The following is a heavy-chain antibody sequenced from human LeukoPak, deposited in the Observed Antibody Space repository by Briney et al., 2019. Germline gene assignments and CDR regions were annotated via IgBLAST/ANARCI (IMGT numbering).Heavy chain of an antibody. CDR2: ISGSGGST. CDR1: GFTFNSYA. J-gene: IGHJ4*02. V-gene: IGHV3-23*01. D-gene: IGHD4-23*01. Sequence: PGGSLRLSCAASGFTFNSYAMSWVRQAPGKGLEWVSAISGSGGSTYYADSVKGRFTISRDNSKNTLYLQMNSLRAEDTAVYYCAKSQAKGSRWYFGYWGQGTLVTVSS. CDR3: AKSQAKGSRWYFGY.